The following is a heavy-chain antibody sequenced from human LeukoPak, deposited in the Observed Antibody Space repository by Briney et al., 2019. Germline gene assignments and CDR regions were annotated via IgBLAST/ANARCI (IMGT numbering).Heavy chain of an antibody. J-gene: IGHJ5*02. Sequence: PGGSLRLSCAASGFTFSSYSMNWVRQAPGKGLEWVSSISSSSSYIYYADSVKGRFTISRDNAKNSLYLQMNSLRAEDTAVYYCASLFMTTVVTAPWGQGTRVTVSS. CDR2: ISSSSSYI. CDR3: ASLFMTTVVTAP. V-gene: IGHV3-21*01. D-gene: IGHD4-23*01. CDR1: GFTFSSYS.